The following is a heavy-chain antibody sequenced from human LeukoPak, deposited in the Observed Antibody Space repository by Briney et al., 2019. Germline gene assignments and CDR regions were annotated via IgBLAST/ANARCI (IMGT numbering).Heavy chain of an antibody. CDR1: GGSVSGVSYY. V-gene: IGHV4-61*01. CDR2: IYHSGTT. D-gene: IGHD6-19*01. CDR3: ARGTPLYSSDWYVNWFDP. J-gene: IGHJ5*02. Sequence: SEALSLTCIVSGGSVSGVSYYWSWIRQPPGKGLEWIGYIYHSGTTKYNPSLRSRVIISIDTSNNQFSLKLNSVTAADTAVYYCARGTPLYSSDWYVNWFDPWGQGTLVIVSS.